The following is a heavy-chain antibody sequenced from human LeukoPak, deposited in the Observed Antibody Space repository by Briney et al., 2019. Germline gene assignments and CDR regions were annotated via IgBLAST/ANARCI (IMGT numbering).Heavy chain of an antibody. V-gene: IGHV1-8*01. Sequence: ASVKVSCKASGYTFTSYDINWVRQATGQGLEWMGWMNPNSGNTGYAQKFQGRVTMTRNTSISTAYMELSSLRSEDTAVYYCARDNGYCSGGSCFGDAFDIWGQGTMVTVSS. CDR3: ARDNGYCSGGSCFGDAFDI. CDR1: GYTFTSYD. D-gene: IGHD2-15*01. J-gene: IGHJ3*02. CDR2: MNPNSGNT.